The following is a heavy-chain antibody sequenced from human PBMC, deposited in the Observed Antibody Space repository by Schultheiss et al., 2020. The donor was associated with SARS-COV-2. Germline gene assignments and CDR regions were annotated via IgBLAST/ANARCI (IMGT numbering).Heavy chain of an antibody. CDR2: ISGSGGST. CDR3: ARLGSGWYLSDY. J-gene: IGHJ4*02. Sequence: GGSLRLSCAASGFTFSSYTMNWVRQAPGKGLEWVSAISGSGGSTYYADSVKGRFTISRDNAKNSLYLQMNSLRVEDTAVYYCARLGSGWYLSDYWGQGTLVTVSS. D-gene: IGHD6-19*01. CDR1: GFTFSSYT. V-gene: IGHV3-21*01.